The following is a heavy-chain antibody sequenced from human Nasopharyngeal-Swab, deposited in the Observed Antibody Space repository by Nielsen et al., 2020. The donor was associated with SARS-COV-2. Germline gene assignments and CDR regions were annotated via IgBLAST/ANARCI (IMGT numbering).Heavy chain of an antibody. CDR1: GGSFSGYY. J-gene: IGHJ4*02. V-gene: IGHV4-34*01. D-gene: IGHD1-26*01. CDR3: ARLTPGTYYNYFDY. CDR2: INHSGST. Sequence: SETLSLTCAVYGGSFSGYYWSWIRQPPGKGLEWIGEINHSGSTNYNPSLKSRVTISVSTSKNQFSLKLSSVTAADTAVYFCARLTPGTYYNYFDYWGQGALVTVSS.